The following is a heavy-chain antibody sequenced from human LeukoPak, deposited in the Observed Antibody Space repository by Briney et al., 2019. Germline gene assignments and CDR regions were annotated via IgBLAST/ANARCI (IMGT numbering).Heavy chain of an antibody. J-gene: IGHJ4*02. Sequence: SETLSLTCTVSGGSISSGDYYWSWIRQPPGKGLEWIGYIYYSGSTYYNPSLKSRVTISVDTSKNQFSLKLSSVTAADTAVYYCARVGGQLWHQNSGFDYWGQGTLVTVSS. D-gene: IGHD5-18*01. CDR2: IYYSGST. V-gene: IGHV4-30-4*01. CDR1: GGSISSGDYY. CDR3: ARVGGQLWHQNSGFDY.